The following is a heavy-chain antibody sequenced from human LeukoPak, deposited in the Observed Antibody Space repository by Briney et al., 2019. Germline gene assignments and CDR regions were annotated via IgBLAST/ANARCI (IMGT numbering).Heavy chain of an antibody. J-gene: IGHJ4*02. Sequence: GASVKGSFKGSGFTFSSYGISWGGQAPGQRPWGVGWISAYNGNTNYAQKLQGRVTMTTDTSTSTAYMELRSLRSDDTAVYYCARVWCSSTSCYYYFDYWGQGTLVTVSS. CDR2: ISAYNGNT. CDR1: GFTFSSYG. D-gene: IGHD2-2*01. V-gene: IGHV1-18*01. CDR3: ARVWCSSTSCYYYFDY.